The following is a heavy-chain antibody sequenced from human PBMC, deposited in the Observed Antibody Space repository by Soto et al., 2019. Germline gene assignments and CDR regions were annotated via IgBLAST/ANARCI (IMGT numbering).Heavy chain of an antibody. Sequence: ASVKVSCKASGGTFSSYAISWVRQAPGQGLEWMGGIIPIFGTANYAQKFQGRVTITADESTSTAYMELSSLRSEDTAVYYCARSTYYYDSSGYWPYGMDVWGQGTTVTVSS. V-gene: IGHV1-69*13. CDR3: ARSTYYYDSSGYWPYGMDV. CDR1: GGTFSSYA. CDR2: IIPIFGTA. J-gene: IGHJ6*02. D-gene: IGHD3-22*01.